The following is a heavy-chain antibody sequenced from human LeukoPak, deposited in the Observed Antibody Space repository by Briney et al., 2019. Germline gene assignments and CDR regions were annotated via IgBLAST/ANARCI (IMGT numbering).Heavy chain of an antibody. CDR2: ISAYNGNT. D-gene: IGHD2-8*01. Sequence: ASVKVSCKASGYTFTSYGISWVRQAPGQGLEWMGWISAYNGNTNYAQKLQGRVTMTTDTSTSTAYMELRSLRSDDTAVYYCARGPIVLMVYSAENWFDPWGQGTLVTVSS. J-gene: IGHJ5*02. V-gene: IGHV1-18*01. CDR3: ARGPIVLMVYSAENWFDP. CDR1: GYTFTSYG.